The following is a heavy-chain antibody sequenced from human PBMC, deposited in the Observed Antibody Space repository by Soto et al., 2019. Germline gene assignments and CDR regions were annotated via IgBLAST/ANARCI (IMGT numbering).Heavy chain of an antibody. D-gene: IGHD6-19*01. Sequence: SETLSLTCTVSGGSMSSSSYYWGWIRQPPGEGLEWIGSIYYSGRTYYNPSLKSRLTISVDRSNNQCSLKLKSVTAADTAVYFCAGMPYTSGLRFDPWGPGTLVTVSS. V-gene: IGHV4-39*07. CDR3: AGMPYTSGLRFDP. CDR2: IYYSGRT. J-gene: IGHJ5*02. CDR1: GGSMSSSSYY.